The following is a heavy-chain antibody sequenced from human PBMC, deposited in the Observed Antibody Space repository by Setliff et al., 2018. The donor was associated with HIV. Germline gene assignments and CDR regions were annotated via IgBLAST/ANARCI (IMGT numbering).Heavy chain of an antibody. J-gene: IGHJ4*02. CDR3: ASPQPQGANQLLWSFDS. CDR2: INPNTGDT. CDR1: GYTITGFY. Sequence: ASVKVSCKASGYTITGFYTHWVRQAPGQGLEWMGRINPNTGDTHYAGESQGRVTITADESTNTAYMELSSLRSEDTAVYYCASPQPQGANQLLWSFDSWGQGTLVTVSS. D-gene: IGHD2-2*01. V-gene: IGHV1-2*06.